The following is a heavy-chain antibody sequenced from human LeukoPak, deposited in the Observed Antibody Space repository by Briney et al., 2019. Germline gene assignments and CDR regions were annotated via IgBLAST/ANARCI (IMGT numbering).Heavy chain of an antibody. D-gene: IGHD2/OR15-2a*01. CDR3: ARVTLLPTHIDY. Sequence: PSETLSLTYTVSGYSISSGYYWGWIRQPPGKGLECIGIIHHGGSTFYNPSLKSRVTISIDTSKNQFSLKLSSVTAADTAVYYCARVTLLPTHIDYWGQGALVTVSS. V-gene: IGHV4-38-2*02. J-gene: IGHJ4*02. CDR2: IHHGGST. CDR1: GYSISSGYY.